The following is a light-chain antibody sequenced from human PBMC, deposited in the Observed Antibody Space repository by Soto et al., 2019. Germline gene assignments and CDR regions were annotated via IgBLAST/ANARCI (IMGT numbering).Light chain of an antibody. CDR2: DAS. Sequence: EIGMTQSPVTLSVSPGERATLSCRASESVGSNLAWYQQKPGQPPRLLIYDASMRETGVPPRFSGSGSGTEFTLTISNLQSEDFAIYFCQKFNKWPWTFGQGTKVESK. V-gene: IGKV3-15*01. CDR3: QKFNKWPWT. J-gene: IGKJ1*01. CDR1: ESVGSN.